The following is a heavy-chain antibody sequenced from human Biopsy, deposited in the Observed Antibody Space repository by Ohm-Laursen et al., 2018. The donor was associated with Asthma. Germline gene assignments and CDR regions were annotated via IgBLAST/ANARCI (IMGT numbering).Heavy chain of an antibody. J-gene: IGHJ4*02. CDR2: ITGSGGTT. V-gene: IGHV3-23*01. CDR3: AKDFRGIAVAGDRGFDY. Sequence: SLRLSCAASGFTFSSSAMSWVHQAPGKGLDRVSAITGSGGTTYYADSVRGRFTISRDNSKSTLFLQMDSLSAEDTAVYYCAKDFRGIAVAGDRGFDYWGQGTLVTVSS. CDR1: GFTFSSSA. D-gene: IGHD6-19*01.